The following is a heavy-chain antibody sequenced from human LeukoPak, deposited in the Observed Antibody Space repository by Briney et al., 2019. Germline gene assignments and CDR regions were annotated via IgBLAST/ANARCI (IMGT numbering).Heavy chain of an antibody. CDR3: ARRYTHGLLGV. D-gene: IGHD5-18*01. Sequence: PGGSLRLSCAASGFTFSGYWMTWVRQAPGKGLEWVANIKEDGSVKYYVDSVKGRFTISRDNAKNSLYLQMNSLRAEDTAVYYCARRYTHGLLGVWGQGTTVTVSS. V-gene: IGHV3-7*01. CDR1: GFTFSGYW. J-gene: IGHJ6*02. CDR2: IKEDGSVK.